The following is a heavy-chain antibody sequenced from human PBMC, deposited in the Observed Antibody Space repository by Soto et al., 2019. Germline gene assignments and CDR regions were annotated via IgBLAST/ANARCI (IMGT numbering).Heavy chain of an antibody. CDR2: ISSSSSTI. J-gene: IGHJ6*02. CDR1: GFTFSSYS. D-gene: IGHD1-26*01. V-gene: IGHV3-48*02. Sequence: PGGALRLSCAASGFTFSSYSMNWVRQAPGKGLEWVSYISSSSSTIYYADSVKGRFTISRDNAKNSLYLQMNSLSDEDTAVYYCARFPNGDGTYYYYGMDVWGQGTTVTVSS. CDR3: ARFPNGDGTYYYYGMDV.